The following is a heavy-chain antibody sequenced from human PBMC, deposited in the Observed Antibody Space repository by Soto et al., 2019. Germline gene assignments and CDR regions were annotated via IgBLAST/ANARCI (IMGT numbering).Heavy chain of an antibody. V-gene: IGHV3-21*01. CDR3: TRDQGGSYDSWFDP. CDR1: TFSMYS. CDR2: ISSGGAYI. D-gene: IGHD1-26*01. J-gene: IGHJ5*02. Sequence: EVQVVESGGGLVQPGGSLRLSCNFTFSMYSMDWVRQAPGKGLEWVASISSGGAYIKYADSVKGRFTISRDNAKNSVSLQMNSLRGDDTAVYFCTRDQGGSYDSWFDPWGQGTLVTVSS.